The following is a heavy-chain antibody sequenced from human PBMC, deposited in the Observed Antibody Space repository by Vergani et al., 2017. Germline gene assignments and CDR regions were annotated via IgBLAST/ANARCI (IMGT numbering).Heavy chain of an antibody. CDR3: ARIRGCSSTSCYLEGYYYYYMDV. J-gene: IGHJ6*03. CDR2: IFSNDEK. D-gene: IGHD2-2*01. CDR1: GFSLSNARMG. V-gene: IGHV2-26*01. Sequence: QVTLKESGPVLVKPTETLTLTCTVSGFSLSNARMGVSWIRQPPGKALEWLAHIFSNDEKSYSTSLKSRLTISKDTSKSQVVLTMTNMDPVDTATYYCARIRGCSSTSCYLEGYYYYYMDVWGKGTTVTVSS.